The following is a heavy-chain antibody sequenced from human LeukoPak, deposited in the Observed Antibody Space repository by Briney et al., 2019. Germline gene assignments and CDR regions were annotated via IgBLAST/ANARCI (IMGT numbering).Heavy chain of an antibody. J-gene: IGHJ4*02. V-gene: IGHV3-48*03. CDR1: GFIFTPYE. D-gene: IGHD6-13*01. CDR2: ISSTGITT. CDR3: ARVGQQRTFDY. Sequence: GGSLRLSCAASGFIFTPYEMNWVRQAPGKGLEWVSYISSTGITTYYADSVKGRFTISRDNSKNTLYLQMGSLRAEDMAVYYCARVGQQRTFDYWGQGTLVTVSS.